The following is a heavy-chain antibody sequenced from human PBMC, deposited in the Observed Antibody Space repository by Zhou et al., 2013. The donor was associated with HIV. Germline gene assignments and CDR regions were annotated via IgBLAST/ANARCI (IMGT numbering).Heavy chain of an antibody. V-gene: IGHV1-3*01. CDR3: ARENGYNWNDHAFDI. CDR1: GYTFTSCT. D-gene: IGHD1-1*01. Sequence: QVQVVQSGAEVKKPGASVKVSCKTSGYTFTSCTMHWVRQAPGQRLEWMGWINAGNGHTKYSQKFQGRVTITRDTSASTAYMEMKSLRSEDTAVYYCARENGYNWNDHAFDIWGQGTMVTVSS. CDR2: INAGNGHT. J-gene: IGHJ3*02.